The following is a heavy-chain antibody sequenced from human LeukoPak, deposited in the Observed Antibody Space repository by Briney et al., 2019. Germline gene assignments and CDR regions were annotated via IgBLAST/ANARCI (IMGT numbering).Heavy chain of an antibody. Sequence: ASVKVSCKASGYTFTSYDINWVRQAPGQGLEWMGWISAYNDNTNYAQKLQGRVTLTTDTSTSTAYMGLRSLRSDDTAVYYCTRKEGATGIQLYWGQGTLVTVSS. CDR3: TRKEGATGIQLY. D-gene: IGHD5-18*01. CDR2: ISAYNDNT. CDR1: GYTFTSYD. V-gene: IGHV1-18*01. J-gene: IGHJ4*02.